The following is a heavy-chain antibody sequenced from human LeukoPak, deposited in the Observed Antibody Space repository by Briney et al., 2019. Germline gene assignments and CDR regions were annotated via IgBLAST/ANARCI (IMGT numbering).Heavy chain of an antibody. Sequence: GRSLRLSCTASGFTFGDYAMSWFRQAPGKGLEWVGFIRSKAYGGTTEYAASVKGRFTISRDDSKSIAYLQMNSLKTEDTAVYYCTRTSDYGDYGLCFDYWGQGTLVTVSS. CDR1: GFTFGDYA. CDR2: IRSKAYGGTT. CDR3: TRTSDYGDYGLCFDY. D-gene: IGHD4-17*01. V-gene: IGHV3-49*03. J-gene: IGHJ4*02.